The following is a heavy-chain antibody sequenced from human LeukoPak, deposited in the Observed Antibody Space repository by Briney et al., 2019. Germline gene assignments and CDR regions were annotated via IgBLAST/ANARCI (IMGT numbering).Heavy chain of an antibody. J-gene: IGHJ4*02. D-gene: IGHD3-22*01. Sequence: VASVKVSCKASGYTFTSYDINWVRQATGQVLEWMGWMNPNSGNTGYAQKFQGRVTMTRNTSISTAYMELSSLRSEDTAVYYCARGRRKPAYYYYDSSGYPDWGQGTLVTVSS. CDR3: ARGRRKPAYYYYDSSGYPD. V-gene: IGHV1-8*01. CDR1: GYTFTSYD. CDR2: MNPNSGNT.